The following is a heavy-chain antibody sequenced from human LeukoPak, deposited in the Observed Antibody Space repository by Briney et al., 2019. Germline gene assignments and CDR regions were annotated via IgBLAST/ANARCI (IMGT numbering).Heavy chain of an antibody. V-gene: IGHV4-59*01. D-gene: IGHD6-6*01. CDR1: GGSISSYY. CDR2: IYYSGST. J-gene: IGHJ5*02. CDR3: AREYSSSSGYIWFDP. Sequence: PSETLSLTCTVSGGSISSYYCSWIRQPPGKGLEWIGYIYYSGSTNYNPSLKSRVTISVDTSKNQFSLKLSSVTAADTAVYYCAREYSSSSGYIWFDPWGQGTLVTVSS.